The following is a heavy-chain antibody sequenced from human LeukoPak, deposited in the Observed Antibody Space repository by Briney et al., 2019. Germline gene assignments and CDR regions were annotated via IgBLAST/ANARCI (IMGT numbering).Heavy chain of an antibody. D-gene: IGHD1-1*01. J-gene: IGHJ4*02. CDR3: ARVLTGNDY. V-gene: IGHV1-69*13. CDR1: GDTFSSYA. CDR2: IIPIFGAA. Sequence: SVKVSCKASGDTFSSYAIGWVRQAPGQGLEWMGGIIPIFGAANYAQRFQNRVTITADESTSTAYMELSSLRSEDMVVYYCARVLTGNDYWGQGTLVTVSS.